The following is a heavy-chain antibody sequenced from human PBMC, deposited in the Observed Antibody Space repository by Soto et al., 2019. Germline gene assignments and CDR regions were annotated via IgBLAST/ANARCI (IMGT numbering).Heavy chain of an antibody. V-gene: IGHV1-69*01. CDR3: ARDRIVAVGTNAFDI. J-gene: IGHJ3*02. CDR2: ITPIFDTA. CDR1: GGTFSSYS. Sequence: QVQLVQSGAEVKKPGSSVKVSCKASGGTFSSYSISWVRQAPGQGLEWMGGITPIFDTAEYAQKFQGRVTFTADESTTTAYMELSSLRSEDTAVYYCARDRIVAVGTNAFDIWGQGTRVTVSS. D-gene: IGHD6-13*01.